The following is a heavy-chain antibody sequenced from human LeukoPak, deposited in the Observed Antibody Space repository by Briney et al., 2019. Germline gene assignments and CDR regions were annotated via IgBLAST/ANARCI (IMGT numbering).Heavy chain of an antibody. Sequence: SGGSLGLSCAASGFTFKNYVMSWVRLAPGKGLEWVSTITTSGGGTYYADSVKGRFSISRDNSKNTAYLQMNSLKAEDTAVYYCARVGGTDAYDIWGQGTMVTVSS. CDR3: ARVGGTDAYDI. J-gene: IGHJ3*02. CDR2: ITTSGGGT. V-gene: IGHV3-23*01. D-gene: IGHD1-26*01. CDR1: GFTFKNYV.